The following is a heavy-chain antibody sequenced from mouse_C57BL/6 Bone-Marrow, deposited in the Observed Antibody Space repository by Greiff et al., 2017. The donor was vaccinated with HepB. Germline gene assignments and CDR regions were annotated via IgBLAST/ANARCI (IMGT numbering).Heavy chain of an antibody. CDR3: ARSDGYYRAWFAY. CDR2: ICPGDGDT. D-gene: IGHD2-3*01. Sequence: QVQLKESGPELVKPGASVKISCKASGYAFSSSWMNWVKQRPGKGLEWIGRICPGDGDTNYNGKFKGKATLTADKSSSTAYMQLSSLTSEDSAVYFCARSDGYYRAWFAYWGQGTLVTVSA. CDR1: GYAFSSSW. V-gene: IGHV1-82*01. J-gene: IGHJ3*01.